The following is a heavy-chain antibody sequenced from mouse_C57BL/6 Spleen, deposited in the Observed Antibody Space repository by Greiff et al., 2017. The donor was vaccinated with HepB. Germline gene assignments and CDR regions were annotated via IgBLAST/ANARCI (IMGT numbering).Heavy chain of an antibody. CDR3: ATVSLALYRKGDWFAY. CDR2: IDPSDSYT. V-gene: IGHV1-69*01. Sequence: VQLVESGAELVMPGASVKLSCKASGYTFTSYWMHWVKQRPGQGLEWIGEIDPSDSYTNYNQKFKGKSTLTVDKSSSTAYMQLSSQTSEDSAVYYCATVSLALYRKGDWFAYWGQGTLVTVSA. D-gene: IGHD2-14*01. CDR1: GYTFTSYW. J-gene: IGHJ3*01.